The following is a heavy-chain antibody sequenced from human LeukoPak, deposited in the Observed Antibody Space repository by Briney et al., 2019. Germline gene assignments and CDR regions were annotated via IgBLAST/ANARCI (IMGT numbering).Heavy chain of an antibody. CDR1: GFTFSSYW. D-gene: IGHD3-9*01. J-gene: IGHJ5*02. Sequence: TGGSLRLSCTTSGFTFSSYWMHWLRQAPGKGLVWVSRINSDGSSITYADSVKGRFTISRDNAKNTLYLQINSLKAEDTAVYYCAREYLVTARFDPWGQGTLVTVSS. CDR2: INSDGSSI. V-gene: IGHV3-74*01. CDR3: AREYLVTARFDP.